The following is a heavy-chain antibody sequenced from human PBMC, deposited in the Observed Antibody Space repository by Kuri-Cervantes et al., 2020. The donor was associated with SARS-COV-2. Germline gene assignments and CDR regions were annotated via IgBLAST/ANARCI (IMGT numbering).Heavy chain of an antibody. D-gene: IGHD3-3*01. CDR1: GGSFSDYY. CDR2: INHSGNT. J-gene: IGHJ4*02. CDR3: ARHVRPEITIFGVVITADYFDY. V-gene: IGHV4-34*01. Sequence: SQTLSLTCAVYGGSFSDYYWSWVRQPPGKGLEWIGEINHSGNTNYDPSLKSRLTISVDTSKNQFSLKLSSVTAADTAVYYCARHVRPEITIFGVVITADYFDYWGQGTLVTVSS.